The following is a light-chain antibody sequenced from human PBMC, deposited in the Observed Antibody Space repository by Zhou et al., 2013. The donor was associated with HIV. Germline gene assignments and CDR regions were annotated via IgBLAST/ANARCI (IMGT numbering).Light chain of an antibody. Sequence: EIVLTQSPATLSLSPGERATLSCRASQSVSSYLAWYQQKPGQAPRLLIYDASRRATGIPARFSGSGSGTDFTLTISGLEPEDFALYYCQQYAISPRTFGQGTKVEIK. CDR2: DAS. J-gene: IGKJ1*01. CDR3: QQYAISPRT. CDR1: QSVSSY. V-gene: IGKV3-11*01.